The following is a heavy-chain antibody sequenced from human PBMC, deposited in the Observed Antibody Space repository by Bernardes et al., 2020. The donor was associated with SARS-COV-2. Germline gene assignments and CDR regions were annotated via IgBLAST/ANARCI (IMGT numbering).Heavy chain of an antibody. Sequence: ASVKVSCKASGYMFSNYNMHWVRQAPGQRLEWMGWIYGGNGNTKYSENFQDRVTITRDTSASTAYMELSSLRFEDTAVYYCARGRGAVAPMDYWGQGTLVTVSS. D-gene: IGHD1-26*01. CDR1: GYMFSNYN. J-gene: IGHJ4*02. CDR3: ARGRGAVAPMDY. CDR2: IYGGNGNT. V-gene: IGHV1-3*01.